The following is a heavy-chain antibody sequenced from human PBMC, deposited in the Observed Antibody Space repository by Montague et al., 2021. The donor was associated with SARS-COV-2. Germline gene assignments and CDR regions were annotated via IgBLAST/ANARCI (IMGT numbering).Heavy chain of an antibody. CDR2: IYYSGST. Sequence: SETLSLTCTVSGGSISSYYWSWIRQPPGKGLEWIGYIYYSGSTNYNPSLKSRVTISVDTSKNQFPLKLSSVTAADTAGYYCSRDSDYYDSSSGYYYGMDVWGQGTTVTVSS. J-gene: IGHJ6*02. V-gene: IGHV4-59*01. CDR3: SRDSDYYDSSSGYYYGMDV. CDR1: GGSISSYY. D-gene: IGHD3-22*01.